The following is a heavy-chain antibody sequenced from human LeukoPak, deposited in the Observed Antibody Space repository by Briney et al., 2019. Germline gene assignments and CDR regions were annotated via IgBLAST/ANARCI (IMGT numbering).Heavy chain of an antibody. V-gene: IGHV3-30-3*01. CDR2: ISYDGSNK. CDR3: ARAYDYGDYGFDY. D-gene: IGHD4-17*01. Sequence: GGSLRLSCAASGFTFSSYAMHWVRQAPGKGLEWVAVISYDGSNKYYADSVKGRFTISRDNSKNTLYLQMNSLRAEDTAVYYCARAYDYGDYGFDYWGQGTLVTVSS. CDR1: GFTFSSYA. J-gene: IGHJ4*02.